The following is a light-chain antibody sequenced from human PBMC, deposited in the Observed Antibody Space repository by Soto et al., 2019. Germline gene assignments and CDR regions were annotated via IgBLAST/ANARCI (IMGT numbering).Light chain of an antibody. V-gene: IGKV1-39*01. CDR3: QQFSNYPHV. CDR1: QSIRSY. J-gene: IGKJ5*01. CDR2: AAS. Sequence: DIQMTQSPSSLSASVGDRVTITCRASQSIRSYLNWYQQKPGKAPKVLISAASSLQSGVPSRFSGSGSGTDFTLTISSLQPEDFAIYYCQQFSNYPHVFGQGTRLEIK.